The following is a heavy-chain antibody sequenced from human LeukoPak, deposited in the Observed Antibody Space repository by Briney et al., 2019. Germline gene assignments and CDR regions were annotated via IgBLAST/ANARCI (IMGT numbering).Heavy chain of an antibody. J-gene: IGHJ4*02. V-gene: IGHV3-33*01. D-gene: IGHD6-13*01. CDR3: ARDIVATGGRYFDH. CDR1: GFIFRSYG. CDR2: IWYDGRDK. Sequence: PGGSLRLSCAASGFIFRSYGMHWVRQTPGEGLEWVAAIWYDGRDKYYADSVKGRFTISGDNSENTLSLQMNSLRGEDTAVYYCARDIVATGGRYFDHWGQGALVTVSS.